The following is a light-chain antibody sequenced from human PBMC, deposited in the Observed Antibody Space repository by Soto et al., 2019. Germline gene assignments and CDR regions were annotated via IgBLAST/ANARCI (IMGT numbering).Light chain of an antibody. V-gene: IGKV3D-20*01. CDR2: DAS. CDR1: QSVSSSY. J-gene: IGKJ5*01. Sequence: DIIFTQSPSTLSLSPGERATLSCGASQSVSSSYVAWYQHRPGLAPRLLIHDASSRATGIPDRFSGTKSGTDFTLTIRRLEPEDAAVYFCQQYGSSPITFGQGTRLEN. CDR3: QQYGSSPIT.